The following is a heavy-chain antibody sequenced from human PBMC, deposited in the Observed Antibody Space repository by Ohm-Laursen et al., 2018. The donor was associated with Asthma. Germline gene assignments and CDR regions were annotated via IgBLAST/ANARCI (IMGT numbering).Heavy chain of an antibody. CDR3: AREEYYYDSSGYPNPAY. CDR2: ISDSGLTT. J-gene: IGHJ4*02. V-gene: IGHV3-23*01. CDR1: RFTFSTYA. Sequence: SLRLSCAASRFTFSTYAMSWVRQAPGKGLQWVSAISDSGLTTFYAENVKGRFTISRDNSKNTMYLQMSSLRAEDTAVYYCAREEYYYDSSGYPNPAYWGQGTLVTVSS. D-gene: IGHD3-22*01.